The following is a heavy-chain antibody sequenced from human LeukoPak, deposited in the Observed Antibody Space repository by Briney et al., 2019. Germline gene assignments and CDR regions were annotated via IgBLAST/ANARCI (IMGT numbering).Heavy chain of an antibody. J-gene: IGHJ4*02. D-gene: IGHD4/OR15-4a*01. CDR2: INPNSGDT. Sequence: GASVEVSCNASGYTLTGYYMHWVRQAPGQGLEWMGRINPNSGDTNHAQKFQGRVTMTGDTSISTAYMELSRLKSDDTAVYYCARRVQTTGVFNYWGQGTLVTVSS. CDR1: GYTLTGYY. CDR3: ARRVQTTGVFNY. V-gene: IGHV1-2*06.